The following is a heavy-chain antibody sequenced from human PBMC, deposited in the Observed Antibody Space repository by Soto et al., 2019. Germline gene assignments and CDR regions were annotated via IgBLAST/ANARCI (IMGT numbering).Heavy chain of an antibody. Sequence: QVQLVESGGGVVQPGRSLRLSCAASGFTFKSYGMHWVRQAPGKGLEWVAVISYDGNNKYYADSVKGRFTISRDIPKNTLYLQLNSLRAEDTAVYYCAKEGLYRTLDYWVQGTLVTVSS. CDR1: GFTFKSYG. D-gene: IGHD2-2*02. J-gene: IGHJ4*02. V-gene: IGHV3-30*18. CDR3: AKEGLYRTLDY. CDR2: ISYDGNNK.